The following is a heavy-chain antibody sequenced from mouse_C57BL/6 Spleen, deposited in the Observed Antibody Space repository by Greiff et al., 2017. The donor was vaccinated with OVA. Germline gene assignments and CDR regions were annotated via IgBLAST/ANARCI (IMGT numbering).Heavy chain of an antibody. CDR3: AIYDGYYLFAY. V-gene: IGHV1-26*01. J-gene: IGHJ3*01. CDR1: GYTFTDYY. CDR2: INPNTGGT. Sequence: VQLQQSGPELVKPGDSVKISCKASGYTFTDYYMHWVTQSPGKSLEWIGAINPNTGGTSYTQTFKSKATLTVDKSSSTAYMELRSLTSEDSAVYYCAIYDGYYLFAYWGQGTLVTVSA. D-gene: IGHD2-3*01.